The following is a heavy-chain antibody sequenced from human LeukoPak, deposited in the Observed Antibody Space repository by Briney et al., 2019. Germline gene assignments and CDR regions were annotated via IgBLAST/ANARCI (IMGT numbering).Heavy chain of an antibody. J-gene: IGHJ4*02. CDR3: ARELPREVTLDY. CDR2: INSDGSRT. CDR1: GFTLSSYE. V-gene: IGHV3-74*01. D-gene: IGHD2-21*02. Sequence: PGGSLRLSCAASGFTLSSYEMHWVRQAPGKGLVWVSRINSDGSRTGYADSVKGRFTISRDNAKNTLYLQMNSLRAEDTAIYYRARELPREVTLDYWGQGTLVTVSS.